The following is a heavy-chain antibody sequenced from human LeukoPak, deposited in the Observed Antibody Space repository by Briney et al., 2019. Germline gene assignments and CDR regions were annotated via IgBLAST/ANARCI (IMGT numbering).Heavy chain of an antibody. Sequence: ASVRVSCKVSGYTLTELSMHWVRQAPGKGLEWMGGFDPEDGETIYAQKFQGRVTMTEDTSTDTAYMELSSLRSEDTAVYYCATGDILTGYIFDYWGQGTLVTVSS. V-gene: IGHV1-24*01. CDR3: ATGDILTGYIFDY. CDR1: GYTLTELS. D-gene: IGHD3-9*01. CDR2: FDPEDGET. J-gene: IGHJ4*02.